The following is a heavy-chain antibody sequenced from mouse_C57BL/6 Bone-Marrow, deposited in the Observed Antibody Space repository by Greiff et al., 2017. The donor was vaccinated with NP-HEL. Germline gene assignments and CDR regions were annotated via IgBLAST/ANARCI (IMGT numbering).Heavy chain of an antibody. CDR2: IRNKANNHAT. Sequence: EVNVVESGGGLVQPGGSMKLSCAASGFTFSDAWMDWVRQSPEKGLEWVAEIRNKANNHATYYAESVKGRFTISRDDSKSSVYLQMNSLRAEDTGIYYCTRNYDYEGAMDYWGQETSVTVSS. CDR3: TRNYDYEGAMDY. J-gene: IGHJ4*01. CDR1: GFTFSDAW. V-gene: IGHV6-6*01. D-gene: IGHD2-4*01.